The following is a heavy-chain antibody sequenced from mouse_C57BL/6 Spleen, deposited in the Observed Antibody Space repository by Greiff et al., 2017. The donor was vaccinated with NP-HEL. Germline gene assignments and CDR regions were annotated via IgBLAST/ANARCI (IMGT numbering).Heavy chain of an antibody. D-gene: IGHD1-1*01. CDR2: IDPSDSET. CDR1: GYTFTSYW. Sequence: QVQLQQPGAELVRPGSSVKLSCKASGYTFTSYWMHWVKQRPIQGLEWIGNIDPSDSETHYNQKFKDKATLTVDKSSSTAYMQLSSLTSEDSAVYYCAYNYGSNWYFDVWGTGTTVTVSS. CDR3: AYNYGSNWYFDV. J-gene: IGHJ1*03. V-gene: IGHV1-52*01.